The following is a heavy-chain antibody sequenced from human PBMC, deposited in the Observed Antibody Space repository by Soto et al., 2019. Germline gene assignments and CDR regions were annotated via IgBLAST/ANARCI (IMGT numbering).Heavy chain of an antibody. CDR1: GFSLSTSGVG. Sequence: QITLKESGPTLVKPTQTLTLTCTFSGFSLSTSGVGVGWIRQPQGKALEWLALIYWNDDKRYSPSLKSRLTNTKDTSKNQVVLTMTNMDPVDTATYYCAHSSRNGDYRSYWYFDLWGRGTLVTVSS. CDR3: AHSSRNGDYRSYWYFDL. CDR2: IYWNDDK. D-gene: IGHD4-17*01. J-gene: IGHJ2*01. V-gene: IGHV2-5*01.